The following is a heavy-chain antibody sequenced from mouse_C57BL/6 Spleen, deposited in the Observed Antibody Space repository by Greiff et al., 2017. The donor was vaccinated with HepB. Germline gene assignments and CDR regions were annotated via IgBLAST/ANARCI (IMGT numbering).Heavy chain of an antibody. J-gene: IGHJ4*01. V-gene: IGHV1-19*01. CDR2: INPYNGGT. Sequence: EVQLQQSGPVLVKPGASVKMSCKASGYTFTDYYMNWVKQSHGKSLEWIGVINPYNGGTSYNQKFKGKATLTVDKSSSTAYMELNSLTSEDSAVYYCARSLLWSSMDYWGQGTSVTVSS. CDR1: GYTFTDYY. D-gene: IGHD2-1*01. CDR3: ARSLLWSSMDY.